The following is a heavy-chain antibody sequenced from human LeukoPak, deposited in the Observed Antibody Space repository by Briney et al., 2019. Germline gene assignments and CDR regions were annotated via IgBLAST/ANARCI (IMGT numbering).Heavy chain of an antibody. D-gene: IGHD2-21*01. CDR2: IYYSGNT. J-gene: IGHJ4*02. V-gene: IGHV4-30-4*08. Sequence: PSETLSLTCTVSGGSLSSGDYYWRWIRQPPGKGLEGIGYIYYSGNTCYNPSLKSRVTMSVDTSKNQFSLKLNSVTAADTAVYYCARDVSSTLILDYWGQGTLVTVSS. CDR1: GGSLSSGDYY. CDR3: ARDVSSTLILDY.